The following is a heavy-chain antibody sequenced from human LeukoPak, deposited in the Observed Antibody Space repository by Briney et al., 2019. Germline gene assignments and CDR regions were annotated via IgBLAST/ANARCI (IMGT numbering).Heavy chain of an antibody. CDR1: GYTFTSYG. J-gene: IGHJ4*02. CDR2: VSAYNGNT. D-gene: IGHD6-13*01. Sequence: ASVKVSCKASGYTFTSYGISWVRQAPGQGLEWMGWVSAYNGNTNYAQKFQGRVTITADESTSTAYMELSSLRSEDTAVYYCARVWLDSGYSSSWLPYYFDYWGQGTLVTVSS. V-gene: IGHV1-18*01. CDR3: ARVWLDSGYSSSWLPYYFDY.